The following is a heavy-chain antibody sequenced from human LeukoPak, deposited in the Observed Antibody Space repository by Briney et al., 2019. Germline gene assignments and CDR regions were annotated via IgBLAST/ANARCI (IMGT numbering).Heavy chain of an antibody. V-gene: IGHV4-61*02. CDR2: IYTSGST. CDR1: GGSISSGSYY. D-gene: IGHD2-15*01. Sequence: PPETLSLTCTVSGGSISSGSYYWSWIRQPAGKGLEWIGRIYTSGSTNYNPPLKSRVTISVDTSKNQFSLKLSSVTAADTAVYYCARVNPYCSGGSCSYYFDYWGQGTLVTVSS. CDR3: ARVNPYCSGGSCSYYFDY. J-gene: IGHJ4*02.